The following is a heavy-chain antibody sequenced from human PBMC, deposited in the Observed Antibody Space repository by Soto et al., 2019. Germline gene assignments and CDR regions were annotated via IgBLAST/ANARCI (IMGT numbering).Heavy chain of an antibody. CDR3: ARDQLYYNDISGRPLNAFDV. D-gene: IGHD3-22*01. CDR2: IGIGSSTK. J-gene: IGHJ3*01. Sequence: GGLLRLSYAASGCNFRNYGMNWVRQAPGKGLEWVSYIGIGSSTKYYADSVKGRFTISRDNAKNSLYLQMNSLRAEDTAVYYCARDQLYYNDISGRPLNAFDVWGQGTMVTVSS. CDR1: GCNFRNYG. V-gene: IGHV3-48*01.